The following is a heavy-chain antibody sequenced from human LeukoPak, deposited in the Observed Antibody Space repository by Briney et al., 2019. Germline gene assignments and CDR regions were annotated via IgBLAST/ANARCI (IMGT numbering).Heavy chain of an antibody. Sequence: SETLSLTCTVSDDSITIYYWSWIRQPAGKGLEWIGRMYSSGSTNYNPSLKSRITISVDTSKNQFSLKLSSVTAADTAVYYCARCVAAAGPSYYYYYMDVWGKGTTVTISS. V-gene: IGHV4-4*07. CDR1: DDSITIYY. CDR2: MYSSGST. D-gene: IGHD6-13*01. CDR3: ARCVAAAGPSYYYYYMDV. J-gene: IGHJ6*03.